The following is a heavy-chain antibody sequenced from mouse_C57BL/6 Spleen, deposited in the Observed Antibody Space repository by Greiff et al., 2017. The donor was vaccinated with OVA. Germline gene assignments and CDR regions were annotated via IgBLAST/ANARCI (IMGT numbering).Heavy chain of an antibody. J-gene: IGHJ1*03. Sequence: DVKLVESGGGLVKPGGSLKLSCAASGFTFSDSGMHWVRQAPEKGLEWVAYISSGSSTIYYADTVKGRFTISRDNAKNTLFLQMTSLRSEDTAMYYCARDYDWYFDVGGTGTTVTVSS. CDR2: ISSGSSTI. CDR1: GFTFSDSG. V-gene: IGHV5-17*01. CDR3: ARDYDWYFDV. D-gene: IGHD2-4*01.